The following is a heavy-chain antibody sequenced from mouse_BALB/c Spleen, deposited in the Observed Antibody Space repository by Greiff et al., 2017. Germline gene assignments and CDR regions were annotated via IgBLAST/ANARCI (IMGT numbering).Heavy chain of an antibody. CDR2: IWSGGST. Sequence: VQRVESGPGLVQPSQSLSITCTVSGFSLTSYGVHWVRQSPGKGLEWLGVIWSGGSTDYNAAFISRLSISKDNSKSQVFFKMNSLQADDTAIYYCARNPYYDPYAMDYWGQGTSVTVSS. V-gene: IGHV2-4-1*01. J-gene: IGHJ4*01. D-gene: IGHD2-4*01. CDR3: ARNPYYDPYAMDY. CDR1: GFSLTSYG.